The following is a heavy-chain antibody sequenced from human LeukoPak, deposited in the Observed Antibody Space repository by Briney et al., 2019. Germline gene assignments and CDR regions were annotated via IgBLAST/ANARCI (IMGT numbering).Heavy chain of an antibody. J-gene: IGHJ4*02. D-gene: IGHD2-2*01. CDR3: VKGFSNLYD. CDR1: GFTFSRYG. Sequence: GGSLRLSCAASGFTFSRYGMSWVRQAPGKGLEWVSAISGSGDSTYYADSVKGRFTISRDNSENTLYLQMNSLRAEDTAVYYCVKGFSNLYDWGQGTLVTVSS. CDR2: ISGSGDST. V-gene: IGHV3-23*01.